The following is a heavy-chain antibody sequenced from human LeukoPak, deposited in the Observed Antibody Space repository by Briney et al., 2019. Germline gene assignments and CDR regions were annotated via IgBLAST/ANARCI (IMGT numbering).Heavy chain of an antibody. CDR3: AKGEDIVVVVAATAHDAFDI. Sequence: GRSLRLSCAASGFTFSSYGMHWVRQAPGKGLEWVAVISYDGSNKYYADSVKGRFTISRDNSKNTLYLQMNSLRAEDTAVYYCAKGEDIVVVVAATAHDAFDIWGQGTMVTVSS. CDR2: ISYDGSNK. D-gene: IGHD2-15*01. V-gene: IGHV3-30*18. J-gene: IGHJ3*02. CDR1: GFTFSSYG.